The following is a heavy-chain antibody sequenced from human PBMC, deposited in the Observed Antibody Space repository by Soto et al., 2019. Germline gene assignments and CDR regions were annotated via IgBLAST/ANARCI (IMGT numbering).Heavy chain of an antibody. CDR1: GFTFSSYA. Sequence: QVHLAESGGGVVQPGRSLRLSCAASGFTFSSYAMQWVRQAPGKRLEWVAVISYDGSNKYYADSVKGRVTISRDNSENTLYLRMNSLSAEDPAVYDCERDDATAMVLDYWGQGTLVTVSS. V-gene: IGHV3-30-3*01. CDR2: ISYDGSNK. CDR3: ERDDATAMVLDY. D-gene: IGHD5-18*01. J-gene: IGHJ4*02.